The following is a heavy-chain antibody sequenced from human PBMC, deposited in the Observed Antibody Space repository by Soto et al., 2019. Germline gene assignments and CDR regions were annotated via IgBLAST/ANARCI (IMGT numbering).Heavy chain of an antibody. V-gene: IGHV2-5*02. Sequence: QITLKESGPSLVNPTQTLTLTCTFTGFSLTTTGVGVVWIRQPPGKALEWLALIYCDDDKHYTPSLRSRLTVTKDTTQTQVVLTLPNVEPADTGTYLCAHVRGWDQWLDRVDQWGQGTLVTVSS. J-gene: IGHJ4*02. D-gene: IGHD6-19*01. CDR1: GFSLTTTGVG. CDR2: IYCDDDK. CDR3: AHVRGWDQWLDRVDQ.